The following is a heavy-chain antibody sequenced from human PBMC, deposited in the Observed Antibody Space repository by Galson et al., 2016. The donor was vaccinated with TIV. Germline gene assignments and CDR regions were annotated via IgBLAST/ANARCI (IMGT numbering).Heavy chain of an antibody. D-gene: IGHD1-26*01. CDR3: AKVGESGDYSWDAFDV. Sequence: SLRLSCAASGFSFRNYVMSWVRLAPGKGLEWVSSLSLSGAYTYYADSVKGRFTISRDNAKYTLFLQLNSLRAGDTAIYYCAKVGESGDYSWDAFDVWGQGTVVTVSS. J-gene: IGHJ3*01. CDR1: GFSFRNYV. CDR2: LSLSGAYT. V-gene: IGHV3-23*01.